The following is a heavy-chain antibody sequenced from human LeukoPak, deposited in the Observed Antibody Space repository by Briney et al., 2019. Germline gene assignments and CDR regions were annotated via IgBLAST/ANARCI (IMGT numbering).Heavy chain of an antibody. CDR2: IYYSGST. D-gene: IGHD3-3*01. Sequence: SETLSLTCAISGGSISVTPYYWGWIRQPPGKGLEWIGSIYYSGSTYYNPYLKSRLTISVDTSKNQFSLKLTSVTAADTAVYYCARASTIFGHFAYWGRGTLVTVS. V-gene: IGHV4-39*07. J-gene: IGHJ4*02. CDR1: GGSISVTPYY. CDR3: ARASTIFGHFAY.